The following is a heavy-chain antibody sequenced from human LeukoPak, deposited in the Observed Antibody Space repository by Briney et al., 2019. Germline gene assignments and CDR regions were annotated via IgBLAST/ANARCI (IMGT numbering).Heavy chain of an antibody. CDR2: ITGSGASS. CDR1: GFTFNNYA. D-gene: IGHD1-26*01. Sequence: GGSLRLSCAASGFTFNNYAMTWVRQAPGKGLEWVTTITGSGASSYSADSVKGRFTISRDSSKNTLYLQMNSLRAEDTAVYYCATESYGATWGQGTLVTVSS. J-gene: IGHJ4*02. CDR3: ATESYGAT. V-gene: IGHV3-23*01.